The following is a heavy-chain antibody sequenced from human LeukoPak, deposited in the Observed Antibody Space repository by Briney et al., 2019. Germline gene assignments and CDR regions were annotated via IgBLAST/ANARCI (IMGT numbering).Heavy chain of an antibody. CDR3: ATYAQKWVPSDS. CDR2: ISGSGGST. J-gene: IGHJ5*02. D-gene: IGHD3-16*01. Sequence: GGSLRLSCAASGFTFSSYAMSWVRQAPGKGLEWVSAISGSGGSTYYADSVKGRFTIPRDNSKNTLFLQMNSLRAEDTAVYYCATYAQKWVPSDSWGQGTLVTVSS. V-gene: IGHV3-23*01. CDR1: GFTFSSYA.